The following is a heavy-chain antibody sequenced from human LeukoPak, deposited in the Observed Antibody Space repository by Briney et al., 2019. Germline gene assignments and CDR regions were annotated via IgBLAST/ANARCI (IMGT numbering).Heavy chain of an antibody. D-gene: IGHD3-3*01. Sequence: GASVKVSCKASGYTFTGYYMHWVRQAPGQGLEWMGTINPSGGSTTYAQKFQGRVIMTGDTSTSTVYMELSGVTSEDTAVYYCAREVHDFWSADSSRYMDVWGKGTTVTVAS. CDR2: INPSGGST. CDR1: GYTFTGYY. CDR3: AREVHDFWSADSSRYMDV. V-gene: IGHV1-46*01. J-gene: IGHJ6*03.